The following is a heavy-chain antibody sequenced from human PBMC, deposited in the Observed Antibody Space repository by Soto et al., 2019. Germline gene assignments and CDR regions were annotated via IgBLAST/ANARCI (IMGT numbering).Heavy chain of an antibody. D-gene: IGHD6-19*01. Sequence: GGSLRLSCAASGFTFSNYWMSWVRQAPGKGLEWVANIKQDGSEKYYVDSVKGRFTLSRDNAQNSLQLQMNSLRAEDTAIYFCARVAYGNGWIFDHWGQATLVTVSS. V-gene: IGHV3-7*01. CDR3: ARVAYGNGWIFDH. CDR1: GFTFSNYW. CDR2: IKQDGSEK. J-gene: IGHJ4*01.